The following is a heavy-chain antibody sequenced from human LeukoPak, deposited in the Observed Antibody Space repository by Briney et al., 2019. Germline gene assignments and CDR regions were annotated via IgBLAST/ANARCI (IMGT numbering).Heavy chain of an antibody. CDR2: ISSSGSTI. J-gene: IGHJ4*02. V-gene: IGHV3-11*04. D-gene: IGHD3-22*01. Sequence: GGSLRLSCAASGFTFSDYYMSWIRQAPGKGLEWVSYISSSGSTIYYADSVKGRFTISRDNAKNSLYLEKNSLRVEDTAVYYCASEERYYYDSSGYPTLDYWGQGTLVTVSS. CDR1: GFTFSDYY. CDR3: ASEERYYYDSSGYPTLDY.